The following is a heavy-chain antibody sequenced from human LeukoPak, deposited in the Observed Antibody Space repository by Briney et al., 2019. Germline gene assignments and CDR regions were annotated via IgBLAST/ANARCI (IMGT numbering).Heavy chain of an antibody. CDR3: ARDYFSRAALLGYFDL. Sequence: GGSLRLSCEASGFTFRTYAMSWVRQVPGKGPEWVSGISDSGDSPYYANSVKGRFTISRDNAKNSLYLQMNSLRAEDTAVYYCARDYFSRAALLGYFDLWGRGTLVTVSS. CDR2: ISDSGDSP. CDR1: GFTFRTYA. V-gene: IGHV3-23*01. D-gene: IGHD3-10*01. J-gene: IGHJ2*01.